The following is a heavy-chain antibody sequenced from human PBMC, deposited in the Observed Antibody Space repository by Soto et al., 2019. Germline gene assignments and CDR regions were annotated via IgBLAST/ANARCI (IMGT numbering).Heavy chain of an antibody. CDR2: IYYSGST. Sequence: SETLSLTCTVSGGSVSSGSYYWSWIRQPPGKGLEWIGYIYYSGSTNYNPSLKSRVTISVDTSKNQFSLKLSSVTAADTAVYYCARGNYYDSSGYYHEEDGFDYWGQGTLVTVSS. V-gene: IGHV4-61*01. J-gene: IGHJ4*02. D-gene: IGHD3-22*01. CDR1: GGSVSSGSYY. CDR3: ARGNYYDSSGYYHEEDGFDY.